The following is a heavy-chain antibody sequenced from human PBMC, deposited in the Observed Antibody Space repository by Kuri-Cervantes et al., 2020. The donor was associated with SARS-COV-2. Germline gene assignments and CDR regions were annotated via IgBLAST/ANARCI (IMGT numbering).Heavy chain of an antibody. CDR2: IWYDGSNK. CDR3: VRDGDHWNFDY. D-gene: IGHD1-1*01. Sequence: GGSLRLSCAASGFTFSSYGMHWVRQAPGKGLEWVAVIWYDGSNKYCADSVKGRFTISRDNSKNTLYLQMNSLRAEDTAVYYCVRDGDHWNFDYWGQGTLVTCYS. J-gene: IGHJ4*02. V-gene: IGHV3-33*01. CDR1: GFTFSSYG.